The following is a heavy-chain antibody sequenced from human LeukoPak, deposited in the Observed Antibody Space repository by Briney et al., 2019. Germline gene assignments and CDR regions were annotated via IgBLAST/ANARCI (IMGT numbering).Heavy chain of an antibody. CDR3: ASVGRYSSGWYPTSQAMGV. D-gene: IGHD6-19*01. V-gene: IGHV3-74*01. CDR1: GFSFSYNW. J-gene: IGHJ6*02. Sequence: PGGSLRLSCATSGFSFSYNWMHWVRQAPGKGLVWVSRIKRDGSSTAYADSVKGRFTISGDSAKLYLQMNSLRAEDTAVYYCASVGRYSSGWYPTSQAMGVRGQGTTVIVSS. CDR2: IKRDGSST.